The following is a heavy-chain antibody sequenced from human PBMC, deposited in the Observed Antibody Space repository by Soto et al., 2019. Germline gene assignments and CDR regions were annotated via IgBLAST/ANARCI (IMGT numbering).Heavy chain of an antibody. CDR1: GFSFNEAW. D-gene: IGHD2-15*01. CDR3: TTGSVEGI. J-gene: IGHJ6*02. V-gene: IGHV3-15*07. CDR2: SKTSAGGGAT. Sequence: EVQLVESAGGLVKPGGSLRLSCVASGFSFNEAWMNWVRQAPGQGLEWVGRSKTSAGGGATNYAAPVQGRFTISRDDSKNTLYRHMNSLRTEDTAIYYCTTGSVEGIWGQGTTVIVSS.